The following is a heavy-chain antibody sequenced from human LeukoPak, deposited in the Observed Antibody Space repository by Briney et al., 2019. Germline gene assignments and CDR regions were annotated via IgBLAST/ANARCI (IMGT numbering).Heavy chain of an antibody. CDR1: GFTVNSNY. CDR3: ARANYEILTGYLYFDY. Sequence: GGSLRLSCAASGFTVNSNYMSWVLQAPGKGLEWVSIIYSGGSTHYGDSVKGRFTISRDNSKHTLYLQMNSLRAEDTAVYYCARANYEILTGYLYFDYWGQGTLVTVSS. D-gene: IGHD3-9*01. CDR2: IYSGGST. V-gene: IGHV3-66*01. J-gene: IGHJ4*02.